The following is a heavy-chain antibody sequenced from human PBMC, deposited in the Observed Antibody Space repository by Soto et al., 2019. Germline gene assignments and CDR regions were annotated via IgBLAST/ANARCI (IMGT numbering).Heavy chain of an antibody. J-gene: IGHJ4*02. CDR2: ISGSGGST. CDR3: AKDLPERLGELSFRNYFDY. CDR1: GFTFSSYA. Sequence: EVQLLESGGGLVQPGGSLRLSCAASGFTFSSYAMSWVRQAPGKGLEWVSAISGSGGSTYYADSVKGRFTISRDNSKNKLYLRMNSLRAEDTAVYYCAKDLPERLGELSFRNYFDYWGQGTLVTVSS. D-gene: IGHD3-16*02. V-gene: IGHV3-23*01.